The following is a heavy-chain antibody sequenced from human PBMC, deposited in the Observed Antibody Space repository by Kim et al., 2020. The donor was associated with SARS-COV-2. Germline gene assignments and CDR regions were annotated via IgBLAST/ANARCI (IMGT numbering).Heavy chain of an antibody. CDR2: IYSGGGT. V-gene: IGHV3-53*01. J-gene: IGHJ2*01. D-gene: IGHD2-21*02. CDR3: ARRSVGQYNDGGWYSHWYFEV. Sequence: GGSLRLSCAVSGLTVSSISMSWVRQAPGRGLEWVSVIYSGGGTNYADSVTCPFTISRDAYKNSLFLQMNSIRSEDTAVYYCARRSVGQYNDGGWYSHWYFEVWGHGTRVTGSS. CDR1: GLTVSSIS.